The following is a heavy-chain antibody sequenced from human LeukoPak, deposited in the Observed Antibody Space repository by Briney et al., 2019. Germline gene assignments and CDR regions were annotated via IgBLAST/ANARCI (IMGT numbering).Heavy chain of an antibody. Sequence: PGGSLRLSCAASGFTVSSNYMSWVRQAPGKGLEWVSVIYSGGSTYYADSVKGRFTISRDNAKNTLYLQMNSLRAEDTAVYYCASLSDTAMVRLDYWGQGTLVTVSS. D-gene: IGHD5-18*01. CDR3: ASLSDTAMVRLDY. J-gene: IGHJ4*02. CDR1: GFTVSSNY. CDR2: IYSGGST. V-gene: IGHV3-66*01.